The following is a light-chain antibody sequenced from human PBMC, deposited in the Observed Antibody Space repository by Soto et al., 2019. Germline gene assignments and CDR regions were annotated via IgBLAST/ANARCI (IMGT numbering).Light chain of an antibody. CDR2: AVT. Sequence: QSVLTQPASVSGSPGQSITISCTGTSSDVGGYNYVSWYQQHPGKAPKLMIYAVTDRPSGVSSRFSGSKSGNTASLTISGLQAEDEADYYCSSYTTSSTLEVFGTGTKLTVL. J-gene: IGLJ1*01. CDR1: SSDVGGYNY. CDR3: SSYTTSSTLEV. V-gene: IGLV2-14*01.